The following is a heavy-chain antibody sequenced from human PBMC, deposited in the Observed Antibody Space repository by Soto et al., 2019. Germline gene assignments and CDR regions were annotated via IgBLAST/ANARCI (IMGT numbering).Heavy chain of an antibody. V-gene: IGHV3-33*06. Sequence: GGSLRLSCAASGFTLSSYGMHWVRQAPGKGLEWVAVIWYDGSNKYYADSVKGRFTISRDNSKNTLYLQMNSLRAEDTAVYYCAKDKSPWYYYDSSGYLFDYWGQGTLVTVSS. D-gene: IGHD3-22*01. CDR2: IWYDGSNK. CDR1: GFTLSSYG. CDR3: AKDKSPWYYYDSSGYLFDY. J-gene: IGHJ4*02.